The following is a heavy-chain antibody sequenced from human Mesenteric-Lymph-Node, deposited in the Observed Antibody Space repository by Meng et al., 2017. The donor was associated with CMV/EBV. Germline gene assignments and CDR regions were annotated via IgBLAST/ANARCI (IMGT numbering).Heavy chain of an antibody. CDR2: INPNSGGT. J-gene: IGHJ4*02. Sequence: ASVKVSCKASGYTFTGYYMHWVRQAPGQGLEWMGWINPNSGGTNYAQKFQGRVTMTRDTSISTAYMELSRLRSDDTAVYYCARGVIVATISGDRKSYSQLTYYFDYWGQGTLVTVSS. CDR3: ARGVIVATISGDRKSYSQLTYYFDY. CDR1: GYTFTGYY. D-gene: IGHD5-12*01. V-gene: IGHV1-2*02.